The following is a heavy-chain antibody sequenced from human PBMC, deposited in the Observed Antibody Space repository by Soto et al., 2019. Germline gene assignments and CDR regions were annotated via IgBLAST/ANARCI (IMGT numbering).Heavy chain of an antibody. J-gene: IGHJ4*02. CDR3: ARDLGYYDSSGYFDY. V-gene: IGHV3-11*01. CDR1: GFTFSDYY. CDR2: ISSSDGII. D-gene: IGHD3-22*01. Sequence: QVQLVESGGGLVKPGGALRLSCAASGFTFSDYYMSWIRQAPGKGLEWVAYISSSDGIIYYADSVKGRFTISRDNAKNSLSLQMNSLRAEDSAVYYCARDLGYYDSSGYFDYWGQGTLVTVSS.